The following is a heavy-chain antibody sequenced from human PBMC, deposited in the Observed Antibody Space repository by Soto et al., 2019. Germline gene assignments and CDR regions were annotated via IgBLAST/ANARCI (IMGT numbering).Heavy chain of an antibody. CDR2: ITSSSSSI. V-gene: IGHV3-21*06. CDR1: GFTFSAYN. Sequence: EVQLVESGGGLVKPGGSLRLSCAASGFTFSAYNMNWVRQPPGKGLEWVSSITSSSSSIYYADSLKGRFTISRDSAKNSLYLQMNSLRAEDTAVYYWASHYGDNGWFDPWGQGTLVTVSS. CDR3: ASHYGDNGWFDP. J-gene: IGHJ5*02. D-gene: IGHD4-17*01.